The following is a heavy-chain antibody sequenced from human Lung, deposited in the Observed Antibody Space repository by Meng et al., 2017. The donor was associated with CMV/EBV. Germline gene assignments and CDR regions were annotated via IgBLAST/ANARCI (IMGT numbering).Heavy chain of an antibody. Sequence: SXTXSLXXTLSLGSISSGSYYWGWLRQPPGKGLEWIGSIHYTGSTNYNPSLKTRVSISEDTSKNEFSLTLTSVTAADTAVYYCARTQWHVGYFDNWGQGTLLTVSS. D-gene: IGHD6-19*01. V-gene: IGHV4-39*07. CDR2: IHYTGST. CDR3: ARTQWHVGYFDN. J-gene: IGHJ4*02. CDR1: LGSISSGSYY.